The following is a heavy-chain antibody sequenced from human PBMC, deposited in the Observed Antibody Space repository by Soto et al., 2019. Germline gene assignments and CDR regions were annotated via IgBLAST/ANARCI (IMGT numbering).Heavy chain of an antibody. CDR1: GGSISSSNW. D-gene: IGHD2-15*01. V-gene: IGHV4-4*02. CDR3: TLNHCAGGGCYDRDY. CDR2: IYHSGSP. Sequence: SETLSLTCAVSGGSISSSNWWSWVRQPPGKGLEWIGEIYHSGSPFYNPSLKSRVSISLDTSKNVISLALRSVTAADTAVYYCTLNHCAGGGCYDRDYWGRGTRVTGSS. J-gene: IGHJ1*01.